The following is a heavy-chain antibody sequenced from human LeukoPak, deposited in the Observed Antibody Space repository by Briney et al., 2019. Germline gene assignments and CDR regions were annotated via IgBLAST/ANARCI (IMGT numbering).Heavy chain of an antibody. Sequence: GGSLRLSCAASGFTFSSYSMNWVRQAPGKGLEWVSSISSSSSYIYYADSVKGRFTISRDNAKNSLYLQMNSLRAEDTAVYYCARDLPNYYDSSGAFDYWGQGTLVTVSS. D-gene: IGHD3-22*01. CDR1: GFTFSSYS. J-gene: IGHJ4*02. CDR3: ARDLPNYYDSSGAFDY. CDR2: ISSSSSYI. V-gene: IGHV3-21*01.